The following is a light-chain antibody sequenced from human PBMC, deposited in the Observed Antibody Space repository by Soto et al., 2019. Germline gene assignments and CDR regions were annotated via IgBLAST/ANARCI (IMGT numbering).Light chain of an antibody. CDR2: NNN. CDR3: AAWDDSLNGHYV. V-gene: IGLV1-44*01. Sequence: QSVLTQPPSASGTPGQRVTISCSGSSSNIGSNTVNWYQHLPGTAPKLLIYNNNHRPSGVPDRFSGSKSGTSASLAISGVQSEDEADYYWAAWDDSLNGHYVFGTGTKVTVL. J-gene: IGLJ1*01. CDR1: SSNIGSNT.